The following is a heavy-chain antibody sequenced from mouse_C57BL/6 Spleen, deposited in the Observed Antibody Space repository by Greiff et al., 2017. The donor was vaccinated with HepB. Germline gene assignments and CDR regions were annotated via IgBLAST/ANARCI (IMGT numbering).Heavy chain of an antibody. CDR2: IDPNSGGT. Sequence: VKLQQPGAELVKPGASVKLSCKASGYTFTSYWMHWVKQRPGRGLEWIGRIDPNSGGTKYNEKFKSKATLTVDKPSSTAYMQLRSLTSEDSAVYYCARPYGSSLYAMDYWGQGTSVTVSS. D-gene: IGHD1-1*01. V-gene: IGHV1-72*01. CDR3: ARPYGSSLYAMDY. J-gene: IGHJ4*01. CDR1: GYTFTSYW.